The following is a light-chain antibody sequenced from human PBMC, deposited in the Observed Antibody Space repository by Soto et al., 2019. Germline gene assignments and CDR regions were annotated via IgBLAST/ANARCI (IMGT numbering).Light chain of an antibody. J-gene: IGKJ1*01. V-gene: IGKV2-28*01. Sequence: DIVMTQSPLSLPVTPGEPASISCRSSRSLLHSNGYNYLDWYLQKPGQSPQLLIYLGSNRASGVPDRFSGSGSGTDFTLKISRVEAEDVGVYYCMQALQTPWTFGQGTKV. CDR3: MQALQTPWT. CDR2: LGS. CDR1: RSLLHSNGYNY.